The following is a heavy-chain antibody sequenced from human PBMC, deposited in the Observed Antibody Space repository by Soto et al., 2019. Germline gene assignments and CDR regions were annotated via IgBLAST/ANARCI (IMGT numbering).Heavy chain of an antibody. V-gene: IGHV4-59*08. CDR3: ARQYCSSPRCYKFFYY. D-gene: IGHD2-2*01. J-gene: IGHJ4*02. CDR2: IYSSGST. Sequence: SETLSLTCTVSGGSINSYYWSWIRQSPEKGLEWIGYIYSSGSTNYNPSLKSRVTISVDTSKNQFSTKLSSVTAADTAVYYCARQYCSSPRCYKFFYYGGQEPRVPVS. CDR1: GGSINSYY.